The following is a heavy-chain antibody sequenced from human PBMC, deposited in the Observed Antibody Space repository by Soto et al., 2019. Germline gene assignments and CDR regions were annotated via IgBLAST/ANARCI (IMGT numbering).Heavy chain of an antibody. D-gene: IGHD6-19*01. Sequence: QVQLVQSGAEVKKPGSSVKVSCKASGGSFSSYALSWVRQAPVQGLEWMGGIIPIFCAPTYAQKFQGRVTIIADKSTITAYMELSSLRSEDTGLYYCARAGPVSGNHAFDIWGQGTLVTVSS. CDR2: IIPIFCAP. J-gene: IGHJ3*02. V-gene: IGHV1-69*06. CDR3: ARAGPVSGNHAFDI. CDR1: GGSFSSYA.